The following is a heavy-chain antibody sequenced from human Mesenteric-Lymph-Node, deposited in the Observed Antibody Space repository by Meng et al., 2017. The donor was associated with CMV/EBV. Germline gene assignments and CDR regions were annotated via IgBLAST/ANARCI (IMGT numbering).Heavy chain of an antibody. D-gene: IGHD6-6*01. Sequence: GESLKISCAASGFTFSSYAMSWVRQAPGKGLEWVSVIYSGGSSTYYADSVKGRFTISRDNSKNTLYLQMNSLRAEDTAVYYCAKGSIAARLYYFDYWGQGTLVTVSS. CDR3: AKGSIAARLYYFDY. V-gene: IGHV3-23*03. J-gene: IGHJ4*02. CDR2: IYSGGSST. CDR1: GFTFSSYA.